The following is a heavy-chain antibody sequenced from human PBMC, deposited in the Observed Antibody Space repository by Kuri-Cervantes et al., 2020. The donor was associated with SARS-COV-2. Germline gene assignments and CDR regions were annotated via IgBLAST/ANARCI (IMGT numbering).Heavy chain of an antibody. Sequence: ASVKVSCKASGYTFTSYGISWVRQAPGQGLEWMGWISAYNGNTNYAQKLQGRVTMTTDTSTSTAYMELSSLTSEDTAIYYCYCAPKEGFDSWGQGTLVTVSS. J-gene: IGHJ4*02. CDR1: GYTFTSYG. D-gene: IGHD2-21*01. CDR2: ISAYNGNT. CDR3: YCAPKEGFDS. V-gene: IGHV1-18*01.